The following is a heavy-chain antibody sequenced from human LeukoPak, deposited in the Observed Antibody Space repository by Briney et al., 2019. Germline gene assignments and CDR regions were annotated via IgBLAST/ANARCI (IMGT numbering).Heavy chain of an antibody. CDR1: GGSIRSTVHY. V-gene: IGHV4-39*01. CDR3: ARDFGDFRTDY. J-gene: IGHJ4*02. CDR2: SDYSGAT. D-gene: IGHD4-17*01. Sequence: SETLSLTCTVSGGSIRSTVHYWAWIRPSPGKGLEWIGSSDYSGATTSNPSLKSRVTVSVDTSKNRFSLKLTSVTAADTAVYYCARDFGDFRTDYWGQGTLVTVSS.